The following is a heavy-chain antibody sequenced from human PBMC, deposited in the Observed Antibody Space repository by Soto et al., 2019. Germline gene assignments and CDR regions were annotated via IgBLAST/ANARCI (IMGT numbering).Heavy chain of an antibody. J-gene: IGHJ6*02. CDR1: GGTFSSYA. D-gene: IGHD2-2*02. CDR3: ARDMGDIVVVPAAINPYYYYGMDV. Sequence: SVKVSCKASGGTFSSYAISWVRQAPGQGLEWMGGIIPIFGTANYAQKFQGRVTITADESTSTAYMELSSLRSEDTAVYYCARDMGDIVVVPAAINPYYYYGMDVWGQGTTVTVSS. V-gene: IGHV1-69*13. CDR2: IIPIFGTA.